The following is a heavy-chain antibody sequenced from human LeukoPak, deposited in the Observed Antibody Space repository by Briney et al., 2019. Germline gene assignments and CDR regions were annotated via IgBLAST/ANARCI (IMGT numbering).Heavy chain of an antibody. Sequence: NPSETLSLTCTVSGGSITNGGYYWSWIRQPAGKGLEWIGRIYTTGNTNYNPSLKSRVTISLDTSKNQFSLKLSSVSAEDTALYYCARERLGGSYYRPVDYWGQGTLVTVSS. CDR1: GGSITNGGYY. D-gene: IGHD1-26*01. V-gene: IGHV4-61*02. CDR3: ARERLGGSYYRPVDY. J-gene: IGHJ4*02. CDR2: IYTTGNT.